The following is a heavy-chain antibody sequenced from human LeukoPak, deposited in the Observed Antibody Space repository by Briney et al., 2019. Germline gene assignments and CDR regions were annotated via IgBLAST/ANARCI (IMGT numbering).Heavy chain of an antibody. J-gene: IGHJ4*02. V-gene: IGHV3-23*01. CDR2: ISSTDAGT. Sequence: GGTLRLSCAASGFSLSSYAMSWVRQAPGKGLEWVSAISSTDAGTYHADSVRGRFTISRDSSKNTLYLQMNSLRAEDAAVYYCAKAPVTSCRGAYCYPFDYWGQGTLVTVSS. CDR3: AKAPVTSCRGAYCYPFDY. D-gene: IGHD2-21*01. CDR1: GFSLSSYA.